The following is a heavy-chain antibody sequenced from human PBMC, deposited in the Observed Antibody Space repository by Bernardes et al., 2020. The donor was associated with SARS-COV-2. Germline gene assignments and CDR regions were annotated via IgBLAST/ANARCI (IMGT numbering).Heavy chain of an antibody. CDR3: ARIRESDIPLFHNGLDV. V-gene: IGHV2-26*01. CDR1: GFSLSNARMG. Sequence: SGPTLLKPTDTLTLTCTVSGFSLSNARMGVSWIRQPPGKALEWLAHIFSGDETAYSPSLKSRLTVSKDTSKSQVVLTLTNMDPLDTGTYYCARIRESDIPLFHNGLDVWGQGTTVTVSS. CDR2: IFSGDET. J-gene: IGHJ6*02. D-gene: IGHD3-9*01.